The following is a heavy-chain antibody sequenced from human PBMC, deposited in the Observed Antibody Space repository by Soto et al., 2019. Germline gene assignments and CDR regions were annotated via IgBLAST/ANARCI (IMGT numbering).Heavy chain of an antibody. D-gene: IGHD3-22*01. CDR1: GYTFTSYG. CDR3: ARDPYYYDSSGYYFDY. V-gene: IGHV1-18*01. CDR2: ISAYNGNT. Sequence: ASVKVSCKAPGYTFTSYGISWVRQAPGQGLEWMGWISAYNGNTNYAQKLQGRVTMTTDTSTSTAYMELRSLRSDDTAVYYCARDPYYYDSSGYYFDYWGQGTLVTVSS. J-gene: IGHJ4*02.